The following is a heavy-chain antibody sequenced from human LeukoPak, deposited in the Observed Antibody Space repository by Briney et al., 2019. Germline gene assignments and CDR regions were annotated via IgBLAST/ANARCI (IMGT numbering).Heavy chain of an antibody. CDR2: IGYDGSRA. CDR3: TRYNNDHFDY. J-gene: IGHJ4*02. CDR1: GFTFGGYG. V-gene: IGHV3-33*01. Sequence: GSLRLSCAGSGFTFGGYGMHWFRQTPGKGLGWVAVIGYDGSRAFYADSVKGRFTISRDNSKNTMSVQMDDLRAEDTAVYYCTRYNNDHFDYWGQGTLVTVSS. D-gene: IGHD1-14*01.